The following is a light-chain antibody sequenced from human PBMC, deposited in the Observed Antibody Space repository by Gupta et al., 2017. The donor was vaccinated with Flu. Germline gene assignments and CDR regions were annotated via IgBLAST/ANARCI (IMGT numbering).Light chain of an antibody. Sequence: EIVLTQSPATLYLSPGERATLSCGASQRLSRNYLAWYQQRPGLAPRLLIYDASNRAADIPDRFSGSGSGTDFTLTVSRVEPEDSAVYYCQQDDESPATFGQGTXVEI. V-gene: IGKV3D-20*01. CDR3: QQDDESPAT. CDR1: QRLSRNY. J-gene: IGKJ1*01. CDR2: DAS.